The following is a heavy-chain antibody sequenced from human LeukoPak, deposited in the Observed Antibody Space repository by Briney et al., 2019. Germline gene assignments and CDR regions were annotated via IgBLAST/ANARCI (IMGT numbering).Heavy chain of an antibody. D-gene: IGHD3-10*01. V-gene: IGHV4-4*07. Sequence: SETLSLTCTVSGGSISSYYWSWIRQPAGKGLEWIGRIYSSGSTNYNPSLKSRVTISVDTSKNQFSLKLSSVIAADTAVYYCARDLIVPVGLTGSGTYSTDYWGQGTLVTVSS. J-gene: IGHJ4*02. CDR2: IYSSGST. CDR1: GGSISSYY. CDR3: ARDLIVPVGLTGSGTYSTDY.